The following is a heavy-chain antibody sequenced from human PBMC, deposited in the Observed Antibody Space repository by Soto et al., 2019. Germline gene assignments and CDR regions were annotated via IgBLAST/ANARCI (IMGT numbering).Heavy chain of an antibody. CDR1: GFTFSSYS. CDR2: IGTSAST. CDR3: AVLSRYCTSSNCD. J-gene: IGHJ4*02. D-gene: IGHD2-2*01. Sequence: DVRLLESGGGLVQHGGSLRLSCAASGFTFSSYSMSWVRQAPGKGLEWVSTIGTSASTYYGDSVRGRFTISRDNSRNTLYLQMNSLRAEDTAVYYCAVLSRYCTSSNCDWGQGTLVTVSS. V-gene: IGHV3-23*01.